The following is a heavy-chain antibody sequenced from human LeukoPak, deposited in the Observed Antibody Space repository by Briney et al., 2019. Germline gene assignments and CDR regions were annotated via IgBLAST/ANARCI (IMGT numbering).Heavy chain of an antibody. CDR3: ARPLSSLGNAFDI. D-gene: IGHD3-16*01. V-gene: IGHV4-39*01. CDR1: GGSITSNSSL. CDR2: IYYSGST. J-gene: IGHJ3*02. Sequence: SETLSLTCTVSGGSITSNSSLWGWIRQPPGKGLEWIGTIYYSGSTYCNPSLKSQVTISVDTSKNQFSLKLSSVTAADTAVYYCARPLSSLGNAFDIWGQGTMVTVSS.